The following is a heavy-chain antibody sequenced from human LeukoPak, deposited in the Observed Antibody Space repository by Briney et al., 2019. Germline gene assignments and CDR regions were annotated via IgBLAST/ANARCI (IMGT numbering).Heavy chain of an antibody. CDR2: IKQDGSDK. Sequence: GGSLRLSCAASGFTFTKYWMTWVRKAPGKGLEWVGNIKQDGSDKNYMDSVKGRFTISRDNTKNSVYLQMSSLRAEDTAVYYCAREVWGPEYWGQGTLVTVSS. CDR1: GFTFTKYW. CDR3: AREVWGPEY. D-gene: IGHD1-14*01. V-gene: IGHV3-7*01. J-gene: IGHJ4*02.